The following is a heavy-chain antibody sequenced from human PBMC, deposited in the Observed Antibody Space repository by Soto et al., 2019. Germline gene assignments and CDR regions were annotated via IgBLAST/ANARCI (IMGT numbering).Heavy chain of an antibody. CDR3: ARGGSLNWYFDL. J-gene: IGHJ2*01. D-gene: IGHD1-26*01. Sequence: EVQLVESGGGLVQPGGSLRLSCAASGFTYSNYWMHWVRQGPGKGLVWVSRINSDGSSTSNADSVKGRFTISRDNAKNTLYLQMNSLRAEDTAVYYCARGGSLNWYFDLWGRGTLVTVSS. CDR2: INSDGSST. V-gene: IGHV3-74*01. CDR1: GFTYSNYW.